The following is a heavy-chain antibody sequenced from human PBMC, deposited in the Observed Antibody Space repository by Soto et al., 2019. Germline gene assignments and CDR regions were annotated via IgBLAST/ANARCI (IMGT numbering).Heavy chain of an antibody. D-gene: IGHD1-20*01. CDR2: FYYGGSP. CDR3: SITGY. Sequence: QVQLQESGPGLVKPSETLSLTCTVSGDSIRSSSHYWAWNRQPPGKGLEWIGGFYYGGSPYYNSTLTIRVTLSVDTSKNHFSLNLTSVAAADTAVSYCSITGYWGQGTLVTVSS. V-gene: IGHV4-39*02. CDR1: GDSIRSSSHY. J-gene: IGHJ4*02.